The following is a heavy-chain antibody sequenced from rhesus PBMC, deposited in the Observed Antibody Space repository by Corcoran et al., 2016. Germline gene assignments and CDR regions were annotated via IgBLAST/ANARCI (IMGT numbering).Heavy chain of an antibody. CDR3: ARDPQQQLFFTFDY. Sequence: QVQLQESGPGLVKPSETLSLTCAVSGYSISCGYSWGWIRQPPGKGLDSIGYISGASGRTYYDPSLKNRVAISRSTSKNQFSLKLSSVTAADTAVYYCARDPQQQLFFTFDYWGQGVLVTVSS. CDR2: ISGASGRT. D-gene: IGHD6-43*01. J-gene: IGHJ4*01. CDR1: GYSISCGYS. V-gene: IGHV4-99*02.